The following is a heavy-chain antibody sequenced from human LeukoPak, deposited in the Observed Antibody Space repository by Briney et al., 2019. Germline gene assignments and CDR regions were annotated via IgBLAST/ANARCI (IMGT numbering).Heavy chain of an antibody. V-gene: IGHV3-33*01. CDR2: IWYDGSNK. CDR1: GFTFSSYG. CDR3: ARDLTLSGGSGSCPALDY. Sequence: PGGSLRLSCAASGFTFSSYGMHWVRQAPGKGLEWVAVIWYDGSNKYYADSVKGRFTISRDNSKNTLYLQMNSLRAEDTAVYYCARDLTLSGGSGSCPALDYWGQGTLVTVSS. D-gene: IGHD3-10*01. J-gene: IGHJ4*02.